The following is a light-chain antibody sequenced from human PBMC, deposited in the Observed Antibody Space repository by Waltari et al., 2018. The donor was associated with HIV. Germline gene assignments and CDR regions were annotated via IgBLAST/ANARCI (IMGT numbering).Light chain of an antibody. CDR1: TSLLNSNGFNY. CDR3: MQALQTPLIT. Sequence: DIVRTRSPLSLPVTPGEPASTSCRSSTSLLNSNGFNYLDWYLQKPGQSPQLLIYLGSNRASGVPDRFSGSGSGTDFTLKISRVEAEDVGVYYCMQALQTPLITFGQGTRLEIK. V-gene: IGKV2-28*01. CDR2: LGS. J-gene: IGKJ5*01.